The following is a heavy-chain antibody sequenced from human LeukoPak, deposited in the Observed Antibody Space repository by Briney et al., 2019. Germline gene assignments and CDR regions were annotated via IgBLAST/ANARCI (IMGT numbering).Heavy chain of an antibody. CDR1: GFTFSSYG. Sequence: GGSLRLACAASGFTFSSYGMHWVRQAPGKGLEWVAVIWYDGSDKYYADSVKGRFTISRDDSKNTLYLQMNSLRAEDTAVYYCATDQGIYWGQGTLVTVSS. V-gene: IGHV3-33*01. CDR3: ATDQGIY. CDR2: IWYDGSDK. J-gene: IGHJ4*02.